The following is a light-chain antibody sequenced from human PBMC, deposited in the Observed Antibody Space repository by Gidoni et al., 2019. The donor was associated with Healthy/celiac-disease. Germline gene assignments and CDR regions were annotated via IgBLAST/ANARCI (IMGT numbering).Light chain of an antibody. CDR1: KLGDKY. Sequence: SSELPHPPSVSASPGQTASITCSGDKLGDKYACWYQQKPGQSPVLVIYQDSKRPSGIPERFSGSNSGNTATLTISGTQAMDEADYYCQAWDSSVVVFGGGTKLTVL. CDR2: QDS. J-gene: IGLJ2*01. CDR3: QAWDSSVVV. V-gene: IGLV3-1*01.